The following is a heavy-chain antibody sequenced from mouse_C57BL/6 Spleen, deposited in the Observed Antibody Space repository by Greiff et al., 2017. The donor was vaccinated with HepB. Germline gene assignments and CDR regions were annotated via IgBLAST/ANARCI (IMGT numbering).Heavy chain of an antibody. Sequence: QVQLQQSGAELARPGASVKLSCKASGYTFTSYGISWVKQRTGQGLEWIGEIYPRSGNTYYNEKFKGKATLTADKSSSTAYMELLSLTSEDSAVYFCARGGNYVGGDAMAYWGQGTSVTVSS. D-gene: IGHD2-1*01. CDR3: ARGGNYVGGDAMAY. J-gene: IGHJ4*01. CDR2: IYPRSGNT. V-gene: IGHV1-81*01. CDR1: GYTFTSYG.